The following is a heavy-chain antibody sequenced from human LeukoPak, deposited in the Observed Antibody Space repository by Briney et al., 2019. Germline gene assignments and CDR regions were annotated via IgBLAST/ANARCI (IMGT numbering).Heavy chain of an antibody. CDR1: GYTFTGYY. Sequence: ASVKVSCKASGYTFTGYYLYWVRQAPGQGLEWMAWINPNSGGTGYAQKFQGRVTMTRDTSMSTAYMELSRLRSDDTAVYYCAAGETYFYGPAHDSAFDGFDMWGQGTLVTVSA. J-gene: IGHJ3*02. D-gene: IGHD4-17*01. V-gene: IGHV1-2*02. CDR3: AAGETYFYGPAHDSAFDGFDM. CDR2: INPNSGGT.